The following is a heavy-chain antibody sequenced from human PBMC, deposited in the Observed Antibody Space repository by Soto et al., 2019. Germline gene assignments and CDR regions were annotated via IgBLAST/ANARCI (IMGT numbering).Heavy chain of an antibody. V-gene: IGHV3-48*02. Sequence: GGSLRLSCAASGFTFSSYSMNWVRQAPGKGLEWVSYISISSSTIYYADSVKGRFTISRDDAKNSLYLQMNSLRDEDTSVYYCERAKGIAGSFDTWGLGTMVTVSS. D-gene: IGHD6-13*01. J-gene: IGHJ5*02. CDR1: GFTFSSYS. CDR3: ERAKGIAGSFDT. CDR2: ISISSSTI.